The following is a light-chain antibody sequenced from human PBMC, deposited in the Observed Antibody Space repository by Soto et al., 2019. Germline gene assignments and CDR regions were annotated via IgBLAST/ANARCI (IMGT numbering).Light chain of an antibody. J-gene: IGLJ1*01. V-gene: IGLV1-40*01. CDR1: SSNIGAGYD. CDR3: QSYDSSLGV. CDR2: GNN. Sequence: QSVLTQPPSVSGAPGQRVTISCTGSSSNIGAGYDVHWYQQLPGRAPKLLIYGNNNRPSGVPDRFSGSTSGTSASLAITGLQAEDEADYYCQSYDSSLGVFGTGTKLTVL.